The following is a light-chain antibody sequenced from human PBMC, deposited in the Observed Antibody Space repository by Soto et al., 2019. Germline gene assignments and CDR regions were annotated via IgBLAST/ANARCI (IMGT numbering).Light chain of an antibody. Sequence: QSALTQPASVSGSPGQSITISCTGTSSDVDTYKYVSWYQQHPGKAPKLMIYEVSYRPSGVSDRFSGSKSGNTASLTISGLQAEDEADYYCCSYVGSTTRVQFGGGTKVTVL. CDR3: CSYVGSTTRVQ. J-gene: IGLJ2*01. CDR2: EVS. CDR1: SSDVDTYKY. V-gene: IGLV2-14*01.